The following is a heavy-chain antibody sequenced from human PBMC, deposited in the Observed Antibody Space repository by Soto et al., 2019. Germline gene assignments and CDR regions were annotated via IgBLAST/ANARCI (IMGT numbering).Heavy chain of an antibody. CDR3: FRGGPSDSGVYPGAFDM. CDR1: GFISSDHY. Sequence: GGSLRLSCATSGFISSDHYMEWVRQAPGKGLGWVGHIRNKANRYTPEYAASVKGRFTISGDDSKSSLYLQMNSLKTEDTAVYFFFRGGPSDSGVYPGAFDMWGEGTMVTVS. D-gene: IGHD3-22*01. V-gene: IGHV3-72*01. CDR2: IRNKANRYTP. J-gene: IGHJ3*02.